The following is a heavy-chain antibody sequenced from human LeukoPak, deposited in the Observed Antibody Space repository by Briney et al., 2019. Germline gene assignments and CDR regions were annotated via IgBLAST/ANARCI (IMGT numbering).Heavy chain of an antibody. D-gene: IGHD3-10*01. CDR3: ARVASSMVRGVTSFDY. J-gene: IGHJ4*02. Sequence: PSETLSLTCTVSGGSISSGSYYWSWIRQPAGKGLEWIGRIYTSGSTNYNPSLKRRVAISVDTSKNQFSLKLSSVAAADTAVYYCARVASSMVRGVTSFDYWGQGTLVTVSS. V-gene: IGHV4-61*02. CDR1: GGSISSGSYY. CDR2: IYTSGST.